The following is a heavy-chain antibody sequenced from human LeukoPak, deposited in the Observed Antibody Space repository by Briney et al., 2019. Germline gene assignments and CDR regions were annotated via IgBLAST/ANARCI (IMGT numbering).Heavy chain of an antibody. CDR1: GYTFTSYG. CDR2: ISAYNGNT. D-gene: IGHD3-10*01. J-gene: IGHJ4*02. Sequence: ASVKVSCKASGYTFTSYGISWVRQAPGQGLEWMGWISAYNGNTNYAQKLQGRVTMTTDTSTSTAYMELRSLRSDDTAVYYCARGMVRGVIMQVGDYWGQGTLVTVSS. V-gene: IGHV1-18*01. CDR3: ARGMVRGVIMQVGDY.